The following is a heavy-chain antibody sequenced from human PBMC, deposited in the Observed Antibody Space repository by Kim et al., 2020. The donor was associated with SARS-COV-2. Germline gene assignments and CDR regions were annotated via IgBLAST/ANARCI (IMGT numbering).Heavy chain of an antibody. CDR1: GYTFTGYY. J-gene: IGHJ6*02. V-gene: IGHV1-2*06. CDR2: INPNSGGT. Sequence: ASVKVSCKASGYTFTGYYMHWVRQAPGQGLEWMGRINPNSGGTNYAQKFQGRVTMTRDTSISTAYMELSRLRSDDTAVYYCARDRYITMIESYYYGMDVWGQGTTVTVSS. D-gene: IGHD3-22*01. CDR3: ARDRYITMIESYYYGMDV.